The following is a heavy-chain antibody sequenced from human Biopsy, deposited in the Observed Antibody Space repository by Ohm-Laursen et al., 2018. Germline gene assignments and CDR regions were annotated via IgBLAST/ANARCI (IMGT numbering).Heavy chain of an antibody. Sequence: SDTLSLTCTVSGDSISSDYYWTWIRQPPGEGLEWVGEFSHTGTTIYNPSLKSRLTISVDKSKNHFSLRLTSVTAADTATYFCARGPYGDNAGAFDVWGQGTVVTVSS. CDR1: GDSISSDYY. CDR3: ARGPYGDNAGAFDV. CDR2: FSHTGTT. V-gene: IGHV4-4*02. D-gene: IGHD4/OR15-4a*01. J-gene: IGHJ3*01.